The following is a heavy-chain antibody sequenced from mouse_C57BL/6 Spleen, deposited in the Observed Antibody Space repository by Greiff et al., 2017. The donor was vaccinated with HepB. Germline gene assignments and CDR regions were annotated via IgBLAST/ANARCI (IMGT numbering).Heavy chain of an antibody. D-gene: IGHD1-1*01. CDR1: GFTFTDYY. CDR2: IRNKANGSTT. J-gene: IGHJ4*01. CDR3: VCMTTAAYYAMDY. Sequence: VQVVESGGGLVQPGGSLSLSCAASGFTFTDYYMSWVRQPPGKALEWLGFIRNKANGSTTEYSASVKGRFTISRANSQSILYLQRTAQRAEDSATDYCVCMTTAAYYAMDYWGQGTSVTVSS. V-gene: IGHV7-3*01.